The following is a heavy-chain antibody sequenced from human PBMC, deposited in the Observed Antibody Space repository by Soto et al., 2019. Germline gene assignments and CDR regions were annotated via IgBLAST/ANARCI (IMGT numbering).Heavy chain of an antibody. CDR2: INPSGGST. CDR3: AREEYSGYGGVDY. D-gene: IGHD5-12*01. J-gene: IGHJ4*02. CDR1: GYTFTSYY. V-gene: IGHV1-46*01. Sequence: QVQLVQSGAEVKKPGASVKVSCKASGYTFTSYYMHWVRQAPGQGLEWMGIINPSGGSTSYAQKFQGRGTMPRDTSTSTVYMELSSLRSEDTAVYYCAREEYSGYGGVDYWGQGTLVTVSS.